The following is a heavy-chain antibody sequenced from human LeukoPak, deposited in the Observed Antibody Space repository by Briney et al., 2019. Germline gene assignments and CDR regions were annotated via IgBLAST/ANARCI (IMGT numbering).Heavy chain of an antibody. CDR1: GGSISSGGYS. CDR2: IYHSGST. J-gene: IGHJ4*02. CDR3: ARETYDSSGYYFDY. Sequence: PSQTLSLTCAVSGGSISSGGYSWSWIRQPPGTGLEWLGYIYHSGSTYYNPSLKSRVTISVDRSKNQFSLKLSSVTAADTAVYYCARETYDSSGYYFDYWGQGTLVTVSS. V-gene: IGHV4-30-2*01. D-gene: IGHD3-22*01.